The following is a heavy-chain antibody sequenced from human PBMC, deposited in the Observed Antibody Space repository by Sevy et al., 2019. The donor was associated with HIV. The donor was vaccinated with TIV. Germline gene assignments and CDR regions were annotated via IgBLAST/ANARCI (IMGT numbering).Heavy chain of an antibody. D-gene: IGHD1-26*01. J-gene: IGHJ3*02. V-gene: IGHV3-30-3*01. Sequence: GGCLRLSCAASGFTFSSYAMHWVRQAPGKGLEWVAVISYDGSNKYYADSVKGRFTISRDNSKNTLYLQMNSLRAEDTAVYYCARALNSGSASDDAFDIWGQGTMVTVSS. CDR2: ISYDGSNK. CDR1: GFTFSSYA. CDR3: ARALNSGSASDDAFDI.